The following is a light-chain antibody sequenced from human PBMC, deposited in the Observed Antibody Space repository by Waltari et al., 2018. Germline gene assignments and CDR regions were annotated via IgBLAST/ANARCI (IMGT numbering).Light chain of an antibody. Sequence: DIVMTQSPDSLDVSLGERATINCKYSQSVLYSSNNKNYLAWYQQKPGQPPKLLIYWASTRESGVPDRFSGSGSGTDFTLTISSLQAEDVAVYYCQQYYSTPWTFGQGTKVEIK. V-gene: IGKV4-1*01. CDR2: WAS. CDR1: QSVLYSSNNKNY. J-gene: IGKJ1*01. CDR3: QQYYSTPWT.